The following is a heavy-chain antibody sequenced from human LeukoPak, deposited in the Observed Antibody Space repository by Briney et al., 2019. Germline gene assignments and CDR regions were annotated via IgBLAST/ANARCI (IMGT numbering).Heavy chain of an antibody. V-gene: IGHV1-18*01. J-gene: IGHJ5*02. Sequence: ASVTVSCKASGYTFTSYGISWVRQAPGQGLEWMGWISAYNGNTNYAQKLQGRVTMTTDTSTSTAYMELRSLRSDDTAVYYCARDTGLGQLYWFDPWGQGTLVTVSS. D-gene: IGHD3-16*01. CDR2: ISAYNGNT. CDR3: ARDTGLGQLYWFDP. CDR1: GYTFTSYG.